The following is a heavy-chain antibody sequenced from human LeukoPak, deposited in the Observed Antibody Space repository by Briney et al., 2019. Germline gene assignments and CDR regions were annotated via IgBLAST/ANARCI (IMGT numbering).Heavy chain of an antibody. J-gene: IGHJ2*01. CDR1: GGSISSGGYY. CDR2: IYYSGST. V-gene: IGHV4-31*03. D-gene: IGHD3-22*01. Sequence: SQTLSLTCTVSGGSISSGGYYWSWIRQHPGTGLEWIGYIYYSGSTYYNPSLKSRVTISVDTSKNQFSLKLSSVTAADTAVYYCARSGYYDSSGPLGGYFDLWGRGTLVTVSS. CDR3: ARSGYYDSSGPLGGYFDL.